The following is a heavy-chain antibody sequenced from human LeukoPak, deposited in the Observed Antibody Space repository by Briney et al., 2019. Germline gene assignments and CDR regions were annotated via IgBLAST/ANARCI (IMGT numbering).Heavy chain of an antibody. CDR3: AKEKYGDIDY. CDR2: ISWNSGSI. D-gene: IGHD3-10*01. J-gene: IGHJ4*02. V-gene: IGHV3-9*01. Sequence: GGSLRLSCTVSGFTFDDYAMHWVRQAPGKGLEWVSGISWNSGSIGYADSVKGRFTISRDNAKNSLYLQMNSLRAEDTALYYCAKEKYGDIDYWGQGTLVTVSS. CDR1: GFTFDDYA.